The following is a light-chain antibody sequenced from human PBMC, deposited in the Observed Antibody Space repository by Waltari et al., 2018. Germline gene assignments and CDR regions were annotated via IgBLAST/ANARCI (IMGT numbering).Light chain of an antibody. Sequence: EIVMTQSPATLSVSPGERASLSCRASQSIMTNLAWYQQRRGQAPRLLIYDASIRATGIPARFSGSGSGTEFTLTISSLQSEDFAVYYCQQYNSWPLTFGGGTKVEIK. CDR3: QQYNSWPLT. V-gene: IGKV3-15*01. J-gene: IGKJ4*01. CDR2: DAS. CDR1: QSIMTN.